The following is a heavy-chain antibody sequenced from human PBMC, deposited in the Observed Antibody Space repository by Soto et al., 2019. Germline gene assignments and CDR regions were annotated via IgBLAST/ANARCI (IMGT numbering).Heavy chain of an antibody. J-gene: IGHJ3*02. D-gene: IGHD2-2*01. Sequence: QVQLVQSGAEVKKPGSSVKVCCKASGGTFSSYAISWVRQAPGQGLEWMGGIIPIFGTANYAQKFQGRVTITADESTSTAYMELSSLRSEDTAVYYCAREGVTVLVPAAIGAFDIWGQGTMVTVSS. V-gene: IGHV1-69*12. CDR1: GGTFSSYA. CDR3: AREGVTVLVPAAIGAFDI. CDR2: IIPIFGTA.